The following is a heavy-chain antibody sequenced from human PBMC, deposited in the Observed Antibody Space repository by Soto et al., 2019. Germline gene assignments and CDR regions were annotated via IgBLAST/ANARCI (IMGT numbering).Heavy chain of an antibody. CDR3: AKDYSTGCSRWYFNL. D-gene: IGHD6-19*01. J-gene: IGHJ2*01. CDR1: GFTFSNYA. V-gene: IGHV3-23*01. CDR2: ISGSGGNT. Sequence: EVQLLESGGGLVQPGGSLRLSCAASGFTFSNYAMSWVRQAPGKGLEWVSGISGSGGNTYAADSAKGRFTISRDNSRNTLYLQMNSLRAEDTALYYGAKDYSTGCSRWYFNLWGRGTMVIVSS.